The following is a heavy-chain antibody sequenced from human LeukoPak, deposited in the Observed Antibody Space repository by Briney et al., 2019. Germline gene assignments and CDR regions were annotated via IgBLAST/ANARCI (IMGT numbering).Heavy chain of an antibody. CDR3: TRDFGRGGGSSYYYYYYYMDV. CDR2: IRSKAYGGTT. J-gene: IGHJ6*03. V-gene: IGHV3-49*04. D-gene: IGHD2-15*01. Sequence: PGGSLRLSCTASGFTFGDYAMSWVRQAPGKGLEWVGFIRSKAYGGTTEYAASVKGRFTISRDDSKSIAYLQMNSLKTEDTAVYYCTRDFGRGGGSSYYYYYYYMDVWGKGTTVTVSS. CDR1: GFTFGDYA.